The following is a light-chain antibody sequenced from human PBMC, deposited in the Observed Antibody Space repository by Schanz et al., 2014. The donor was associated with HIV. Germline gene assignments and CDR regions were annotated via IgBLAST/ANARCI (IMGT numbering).Light chain of an antibody. CDR3: TSYAGYGAPALVV. CDR2: DVS. J-gene: IGLJ3*02. V-gene: IGLV2-14*03. CDR1: SSDVGGYNY. Sequence: QSALTQPPSASGSPGQSVTISCTGTSSDVGGYNYVSWYQQQPGKAPKLMIYDVSNRPSGVSHRFSGSKSGNTASLTISGLQAEDEADYYCTSYAGYGAPALVVFGGGTKLTVL.